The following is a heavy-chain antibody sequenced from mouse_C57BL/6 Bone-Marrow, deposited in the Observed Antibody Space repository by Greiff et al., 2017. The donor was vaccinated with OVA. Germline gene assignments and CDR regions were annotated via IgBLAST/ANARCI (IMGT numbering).Heavy chain of an antibody. J-gene: IGHJ1*03. CDR1: GYTFTSYW. Sequence: QVQLKQPGAELVMPGASVKLSCKASGYTFTSYWMHWVKQRPGQGLEWIGEIDPSDSYTNYNQKFKGKSTLTVDKSSSTAYMQLSSLPSEDSAVYYCARGGYDVWYFDVWGTGTTVTVSS. CDR2: IDPSDSYT. V-gene: IGHV1-69*01. D-gene: IGHD2-2*01. CDR3: ARGGYDVWYFDV.